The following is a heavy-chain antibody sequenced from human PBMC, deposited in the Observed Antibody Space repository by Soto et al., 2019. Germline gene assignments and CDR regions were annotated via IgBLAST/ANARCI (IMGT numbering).Heavy chain of an antibody. CDR1: GFTFSSFA. CDR2: ISGRGGST. Sequence: QLLESGGDLVQPGGSLRLSCVASGFTFSSFAMNWIRQTPRKGLEWVCDISGRGGSTHYAESVKGRFTISRDNSKNMVYLQMSSLTAEDTAIYYCAKALPLSTIFDAFDGWGHGTAVNISS. CDR3: AKALPLSTIFDAFDG. J-gene: IGHJ3*01. V-gene: IGHV3-23*01. D-gene: IGHD1-1*01.